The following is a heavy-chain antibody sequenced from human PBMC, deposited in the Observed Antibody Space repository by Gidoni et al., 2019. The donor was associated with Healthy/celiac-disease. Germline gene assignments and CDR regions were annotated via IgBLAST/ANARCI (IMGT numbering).Heavy chain of an antibody. J-gene: IGHJ6*02. CDR2: ISSSSSYT. V-gene: IGHV3-21*01. D-gene: IGHD3-22*01. CDR1: GFTFSSYR. CDR3: ARSENYYDSSGFYYYGMDV. Sequence: EVQLVESGGGLVKPGGSLRLSCAASGFTFSSYRMNWVRQAPGKGLEGVSSISSSSSYTYYADSVKGRFTISRDNAKNSLYLQMNSLRAEDTAVYYCARSENYYDSSGFYYYGMDVWGQGTTVTVSS.